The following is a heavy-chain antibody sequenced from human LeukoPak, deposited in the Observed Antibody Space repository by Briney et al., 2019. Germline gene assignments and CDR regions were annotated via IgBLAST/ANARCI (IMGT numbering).Heavy chain of an antibody. Sequence: GGSLRLSCAASGFIFSDHYMDWVRQAPGKGLEWVGRSKNKPNRYTTEYAASVKGRFTVSRDDSKNSLYLQMNSLKTEDTAVYYCTRGLPTGGINYAGYWGQGTLVTVSS. CDR1: GFIFSDHY. CDR3: TRGLPTGGINYAGY. CDR2: SKNKPNRYTT. V-gene: IGHV3-72*01. D-gene: IGHD2-8*02. J-gene: IGHJ4*02.